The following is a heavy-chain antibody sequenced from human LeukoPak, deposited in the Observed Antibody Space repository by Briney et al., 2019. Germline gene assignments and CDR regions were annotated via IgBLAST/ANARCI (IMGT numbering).Heavy chain of an antibody. V-gene: IGHV3-74*01. J-gene: IGHJ4*02. CDR1: GFTFSSYW. CDR3: ARGSYSLGGFDY. D-gene: IGHD6-13*01. Sequence: PGGSLRLSCAASGFTFSSYWMHRVRQAPGKGLVWVSRISSDGSDTNYADSVKGRFTISRDNAKNTLYLPMNSLRAEDTAMYYCARGSYSLGGFDYWGQGNLVTVSS. CDR2: ISSDGSDT.